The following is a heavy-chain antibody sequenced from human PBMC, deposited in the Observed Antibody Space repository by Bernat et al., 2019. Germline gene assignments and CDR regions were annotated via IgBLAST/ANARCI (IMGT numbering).Heavy chain of an antibody. CDR3: ARDFWQLDLYYYYYYVDV. CDR1: GFTFSSYA. D-gene: IGHD6-6*01. J-gene: IGHJ6*03. Sequence: QVQLVESGGGVVQPGRSLRLSCAASGFTFSSYAMHWVRQAPGKGLEWVAVISYDGSNKYYADSVKGRFTISRDNSKNTLYLQMNSLRAEDTAVYYCARDFWQLDLYYYYYYVDVWGKGTTVTVSS. CDR2: ISYDGSNK. V-gene: IGHV3-30*01.